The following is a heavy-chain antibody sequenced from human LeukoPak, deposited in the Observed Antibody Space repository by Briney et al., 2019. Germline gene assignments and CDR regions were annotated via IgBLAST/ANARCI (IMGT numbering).Heavy chain of an antibody. Sequence: PGGSLRLSCPASGFSFSSYWMTWVRQVPGKGLEWVANIKPDGSGKRYVDSVKGRFTISSDNAKSSLYLQMDSLRVEDTAVYYCSSQPAVIDLDFWGQGALVTVSS. CDR3: SSQPAVIDLDF. J-gene: IGHJ4*02. CDR1: GFSFSSYW. D-gene: IGHD2/OR15-2a*01. V-gene: IGHV3-7*01. CDR2: IKPDGSGK.